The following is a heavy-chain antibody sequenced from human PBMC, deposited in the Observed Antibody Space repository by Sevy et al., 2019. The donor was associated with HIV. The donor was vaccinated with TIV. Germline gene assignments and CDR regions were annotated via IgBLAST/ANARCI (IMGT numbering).Heavy chain of an antibody. D-gene: IGHD3-16*02. V-gene: IGHV4-39*01. CDR1: GGSISSSSYY. Sequence: SETLSLTCTVSGGSISSSSYYWGWIRQPPGKGLEWIVSIYYSGSTYYNPSLKSRVTISVDTSKNQFSLKLSSVTAADTAVYYCARHGIDYDYVWGSYRYTPEYFQHWGQGTLVTVSS. CDR3: ARHGIDYDYVWGSYRYTPEYFQH. CDR2: IYYSGST. J-gene: IGHJ1*01.